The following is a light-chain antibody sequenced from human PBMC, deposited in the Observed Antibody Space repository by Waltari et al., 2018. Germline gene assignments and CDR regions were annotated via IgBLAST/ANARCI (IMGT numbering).Light chain of an antibody. CDR2: DVS. V-gene: IGLV2-14*01. Sequence: QSALTQPAPVSGSPVQSITIPCTGTSSDIRAYNYVSWYHQHPGKAPKLIIYDVSDRPSGVSTRFSGSKSGNTASLTISGLQGEDEAVYHCSSYTRNRLFVFGTGTTLTVL. CDR1: SSDIRAYNY. J-gene: IGLJ1*01. CDR3: SSYTRNRLFV.